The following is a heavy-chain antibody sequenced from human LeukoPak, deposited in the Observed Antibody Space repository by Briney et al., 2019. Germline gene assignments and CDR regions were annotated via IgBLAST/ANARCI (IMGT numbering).Heavy chain of an antibody. CDR1: GFTFSSYW. CDR3: AKVYRRTGTTYYYYYYMDV. V-gene: IGHV3-7*01. CDR2: IKQDGSEK. J-gene: IGHJ6*03. D-gene: IGHD1-7*01. Sequence: PGGSLRLSCAASGFTFSSYWMSWVRQAPGKGLEWVANIKQDGSEKYYVDSVKGRFTISRDNAKNSLYLQMNGLRAEDTAVYYCAKVYRRTGTTYYYYYYMDVWGKGTTVTVSS.